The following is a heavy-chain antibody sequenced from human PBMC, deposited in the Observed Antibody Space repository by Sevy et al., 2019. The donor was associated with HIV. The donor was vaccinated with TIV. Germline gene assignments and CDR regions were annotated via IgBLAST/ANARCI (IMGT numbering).Heavy chain of an antibody. CDR3: TTKEQLGPYYFDY. CDR1: GFTFSNAW. V-gene: IGHV3-15*01. Sequence: GGSLRLSCAASGFTFSNAWMSWVRQAPGKGLEWVGRIKSKTDGGTTDYAAPVKGRFTISRDDSKNTLYLQMNSLKTEDTAVYYCTTKEQLGPYYFDYWGQRTLVTVSS. CDR2: IKSKTDGGTT. J-gene: IGHJ4*02. D-gene: IGHD6-13*01.